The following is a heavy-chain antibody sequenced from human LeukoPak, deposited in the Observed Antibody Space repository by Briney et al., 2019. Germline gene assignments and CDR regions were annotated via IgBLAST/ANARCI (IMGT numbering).Heavy chain of an antibody. CDR3: ARLRWEQTGYSSDY. J-gene: IGHJ4*02. CDR2: ISTSSSYI. V-gene: IGHV3-21*06. Sequence: GGSLRLSCAASGFTFNKYSMNWVRQAPEKGLEWVSSISTSSSYIYYADSVKGRFTISRDNAKNSLYLQMNSLRAEDTAVFYCARLRWEQTGYSSDYWGQGTLVTVSS. D-gene: IGHD4-23*01. CDR1: GFTFNKYS.